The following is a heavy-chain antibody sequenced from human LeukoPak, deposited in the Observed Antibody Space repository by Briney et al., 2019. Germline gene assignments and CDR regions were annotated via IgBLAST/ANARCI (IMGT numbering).Heavy chain of an antibody. CDR2: IRYDGSNK. Sequence: GGSLRLSCAASGFTFSSYGMHWVRQAPGKGLEWVAFIRYDGSNKYYADSVKGRFTISRDNSKNTLYLQMNSLRAEDTAVYYCAKLASRWVVAGKAHLFDYWGQGTLVTVSS. CDR3: AKLASRWVVAGKAHLFDY. V-gene: IGHV3-30*02. D-gene: IGHD6-19*01. CDR1: GFTFSSYG. J-gene: IGHJ4*02.